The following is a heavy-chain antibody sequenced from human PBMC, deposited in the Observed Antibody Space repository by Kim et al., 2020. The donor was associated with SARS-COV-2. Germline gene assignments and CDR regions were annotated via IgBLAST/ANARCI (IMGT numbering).Heavy chain of an antibody. Sequence: SGPTLVNPTQTLTLTCTVSGFSLNSDGVAVGWIRQPPGEALECLAVIYWDDDKRYSTSLKNRITITKDTSKNQVVLTITNMDPVDTATYYCAHRRRYSSGKYFFDYWGKGTLVTVSS. J-gene: IGHJ4*02. CDR2: IYWDDDK. D-gene: IGHD6-19*01. CDR1: GFSLNSDGVA. CDR3: AHRRRYSSGKYFFDY. V-gene: IGHV2-5*02.